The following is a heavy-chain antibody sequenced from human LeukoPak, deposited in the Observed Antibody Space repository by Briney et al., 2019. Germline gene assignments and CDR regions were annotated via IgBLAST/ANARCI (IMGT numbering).Heavy chain of an antibody. CDR3: ARARRDYGRSFHY. J-gene: IGHJ4*02. V-gene: IGHV4-34*01. Sequence: GSLRLSCAASGFTFSSYSMNWVRQAPGKGLEWIGEINDSGSTNYNPSLKSRVTISVDTSKNQFSLKLSSVTAADTAVYYCARARRDYGRSFHYWGQGTLVTVSS. CDR2: INDSGST. CDR1: GFTFSSYS. D-gene: IGHD4-17*01.